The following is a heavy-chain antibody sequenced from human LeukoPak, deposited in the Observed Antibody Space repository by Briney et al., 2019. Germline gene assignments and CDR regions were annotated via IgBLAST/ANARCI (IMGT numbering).Heavy chain of an antibody. CDR2: ISSNGGST. D-gene: IGHD6-19*01. J-gene: IGHJ5*02. V-gene: IGHV3-64*04. Sequence: GGSLRLSCSASGFTFSSYAMHWVRQAPGKGLEYVSAISSNGGSTYYADSVKGRFTISRDNSKNTLYLQMNSLRAEDTAVYYCARRYSSGEFDPWGQGTLVTVSS. CDR3: ARRYSSGEFDP. CDR1: GFTFSSYA.